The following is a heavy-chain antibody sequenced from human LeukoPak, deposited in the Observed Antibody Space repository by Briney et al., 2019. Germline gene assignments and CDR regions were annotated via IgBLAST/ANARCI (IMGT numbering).Heavy chain of an antibody. D-gene: IGHD2-15*01. V-gene: IGHV6-1*01. CDR1: GDSVSSNSAA. Sequence: SQTLSLTCAISGDSVSSNSAAWNWIRQSPSRGLEWLGRTYYRSKWYNDYAVSVKSRITINPDTSKNQFSLQLNSVTPEDTAVYYCARWSRRYCSGGSCRGNWFDPWGQGTLVTVSS. J-gene: IGHJ5*02. CDR3: ARWSRRYCSGGSCRGNWFDP. CDR2: TYYRSKWYN.